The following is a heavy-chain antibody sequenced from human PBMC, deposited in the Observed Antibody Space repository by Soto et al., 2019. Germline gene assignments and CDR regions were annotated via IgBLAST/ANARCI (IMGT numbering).Heavy chain of an antibody. D-gene: IGHD5-18*01. V-gene: IGHV3-23*01. CDR3: AKDVDTAMVSMAS. CDR2: VSSGGGAT. J-gene: IGHJ5*02. CDR1: GFTFGEYA. Sequence: GGSLRLSCAASGFTFGEYAMHWVRQVPGKGLEWVSAVSSGGGATHYADFARGRFTISRDNSMNKLYLQMNSLRAEDTAMYYCAKDVDTAMVSMASWGQGTLVTVSS.